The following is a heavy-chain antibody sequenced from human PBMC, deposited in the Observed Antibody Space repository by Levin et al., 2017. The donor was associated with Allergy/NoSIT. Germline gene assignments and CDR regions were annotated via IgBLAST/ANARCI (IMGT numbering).Heavy chain of an antibody. CDR3: ARAFRSGTYASLAA. J-gene: IGHJ4*02. V-gene: IGHV3-21*06. CDR1: GFTFSTYA. Sequence: SGGSLRLSCAASGFTFSTYAMNWVRQAPGKGLEWVSSISSSSSYLYYANSVRGRFTISRDNANNSLYLQMNSLRAEDTAIYYCARAFRSGTYASLAAWGQGTLVTVSS. D-gene: IGHD1-26*01. CDR2: ISSSSSYL.